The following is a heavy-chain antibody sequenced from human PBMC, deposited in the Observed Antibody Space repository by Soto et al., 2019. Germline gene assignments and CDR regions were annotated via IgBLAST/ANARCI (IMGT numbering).Heavy chain of an antibody. J-gene: IGHJ4*02. V-gene: IGHV1-18*01. CDR2: ISAYNGNT. CDR3: ARDQGYYDFWSGYYKPSQFDY. CDR1: GYTFTSYG. Sequence: ASVKVSCKASGYTFTSYGISWVRQDPGQGLEWMGWISAYNGNTNYAQKLQGRVTMTTDTSTSTAYMELRSLRSDDTAVYYCARDQGYYDFWSGYYKPSQFDYWGQGTLVTVSS. D-gene: IGHD3-3*01.